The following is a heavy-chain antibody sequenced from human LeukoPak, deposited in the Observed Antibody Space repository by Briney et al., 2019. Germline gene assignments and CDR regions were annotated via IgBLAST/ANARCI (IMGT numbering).Heavy chain of an antibody. J-gene: IGHJ4*01. CDR1: GDTLTGYY. V-gene: IGHV1-2*02. CDR3: ARASSGWVLVY. CDR2: INPNSGGT. Sequence: ASVKVSCKASGDTLTGYYMHWGRQAPGQGLEGMGWINPNSGGTNYAQKFQGRVTMTRDTSISTAYMELSRLRADDSAVYVCARASSGWVLVYWGQGTLVTVSS. D-gene: IGHD6-19*01.